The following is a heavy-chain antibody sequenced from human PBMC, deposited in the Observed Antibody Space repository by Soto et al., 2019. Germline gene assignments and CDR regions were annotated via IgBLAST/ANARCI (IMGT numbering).Heavy chain of an antibody. J-gene: IGHJ6*03. CDR1: GGTFSSYT. CDR2: IIPILGIA. Sequence: QVQLVQSGAEVKKPGSSVKVSCKASGGTFSSYTISWVRQAPGQGLEWMGRIIPILGIANYAQKFQGRVTITADKSTSTAYMELSSLRSEDTAVYYCARDVGGDYEGYYYYYMDVWGKGTTVTVSS. D-gene: IGHD2-21*02. CDR3: ARDVGGDYEGYYYYYMDV. V-gene: IGHV1-69*08.